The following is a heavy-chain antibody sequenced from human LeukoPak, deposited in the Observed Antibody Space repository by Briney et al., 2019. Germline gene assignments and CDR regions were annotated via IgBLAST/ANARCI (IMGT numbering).Heavy chain of an antibody. CDR3: AKDKGWGYSAYDCYGMDV. D-gene: IGHD1-26*01. V-gene: IGHV3-23*01. Sequence: GGSLRLSCAASGFTFSSYAMSWVRQAPGKGLEWVSAISGSGGSTYYADSVKGRFTISRDNSKNTLYLQMNSLGAEDTAVYYCAKDKGWGYSAYDCYGMDVWGQGTTVTVSS. J-gene: IGHJ6*02. CDR2: ISGSGGST. CDR1: GFTFSSYA.